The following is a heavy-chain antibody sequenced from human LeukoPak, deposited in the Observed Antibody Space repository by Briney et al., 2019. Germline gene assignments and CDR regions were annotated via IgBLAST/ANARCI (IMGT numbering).Heavy chain of an antibody. D-gene: IGHD2-15*01. CDR2: ISAYNGNT. V-gene: IGHV1-18*01. CDR3: ARVVYCSGGSCYPSNYYYYMDV. J-gene: IGHJ6*03. CDR1: GYTFTSYG. Sequence: ASVKVPCKASGYTFTSYGISWVRQAPGQGLEWMRWISAYNGNTNYAQKLQGRVTMTTDTSTSTAYMELRSLRSDDTAVYYCARVVYCSGGSCYPSNYYYYMDVWGKGTTVTVSS.